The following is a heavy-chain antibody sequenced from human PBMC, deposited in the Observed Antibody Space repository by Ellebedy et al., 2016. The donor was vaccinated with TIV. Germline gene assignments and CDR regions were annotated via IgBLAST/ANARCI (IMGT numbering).Heavy chain of an antibody. J-gene: IGHJ4*02. Sequence: GESLKISCAASGFSFSSYVMSWVRQAPGKGLEWVSSISGSGASTDYADSVKGRLTISRDNSKNTLYVQMNSLRVDDTAVYFCAKGDMATITYYYFDHWGQGTLVTVSS. D-gene: IGHD5-24*01. CDR1: GFSFSSYV. CDR2: ISGSGAST. V-gene: IGHV3-23*01. CDR3: AKGDMATITYYYFDH.